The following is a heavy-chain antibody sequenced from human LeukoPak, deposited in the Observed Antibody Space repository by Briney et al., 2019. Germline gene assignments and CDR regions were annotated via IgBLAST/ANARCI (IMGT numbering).Heavy chain of an antibody. CDR3: AKDVIFYWAFDI. CDR1: GFTFSSYA. V-gene: IGHV3-23*01. J-gene: IGHJ3*02. CDR2: ISGSGGST. D-gene: IGHD3-9*01. Sequence: GGSLRLSCAASGFTFSSYAMSWVRQAPGKGLEWVSAISGSGGSTYYADSVKGRFTIFRDNSKNTLYLQMNSLRAEDTAVYYCAKDVIFYWAFDIWGQGTMATVSS.